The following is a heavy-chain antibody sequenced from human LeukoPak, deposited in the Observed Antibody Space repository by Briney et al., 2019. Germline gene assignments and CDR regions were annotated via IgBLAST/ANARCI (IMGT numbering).Heavy chain of an antibody. D-gene: IGHD3-22*01. Sequence: ASVKVSCKASGYTFTGYYIHWVRQAPGQGLEWMGWINPNSGGTNYAQKFQGRVTMTRDTSISTAYMELSRLRSDDTAVYYCAREVFYDSSGYYRLDYWGQGTLVTVSS. CDR3: AREVFYDSSGYYRLDY. CDR1: GYTFTGYY. J-gene: IGHJ4*02. CDR2: INPNSGGT. V-gene: IGHV1-2*02.